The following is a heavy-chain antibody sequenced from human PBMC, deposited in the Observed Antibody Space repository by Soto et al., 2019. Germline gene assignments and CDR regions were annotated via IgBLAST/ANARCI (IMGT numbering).Heavy chain of an antibody. V-gene: IGHV3-48*01. CDR2: ISGSGITV. J-gene: IGHJ4*01. CDR3: AREDLGSCSGGGCYFHF. CDR1: GFTFSRYS. Sequence: EVQLVESGGGLVQPGGSLRLSCAASGFTFSRYSLNWVRQAPGKGLEWVSYISGSGITVFYADSVKGRFTTSRDNAKNSLSLQMHSLKAEATAVYFCAREDLGSCSGGGCYFHFWGHGTLVTVSS. D-gene: IGHD2-15*01.